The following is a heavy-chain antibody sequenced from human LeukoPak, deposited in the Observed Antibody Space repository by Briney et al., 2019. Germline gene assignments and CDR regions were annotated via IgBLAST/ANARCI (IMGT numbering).Heavy chain of an antibody. CDR3: ARGPPLRYYDSSGYYVSAFDI. J-gene: IGHJ3*02. CDR1: VFIYSSYW. Sequence: GGSLRLSCASCVFIYSSYWKSWVRQARGKGLEGVANIQQDGSEKYYVDSVKGRFTISRDNAKSSLYLQMNSLRAEDTAVYYCARGPPLRYYDSSGYYVSAFDIWGQGTMVTVSS. CDR2: IQQDGSEK. V-gene: IGHV3-7*01. D-gene: IGHD3-22*01.